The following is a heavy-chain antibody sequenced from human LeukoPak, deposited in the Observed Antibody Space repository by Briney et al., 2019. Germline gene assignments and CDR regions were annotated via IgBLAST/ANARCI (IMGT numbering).Heavy chain of an antibody. D-gene: IGHD6-13*01. CDR3: ATGRGSSWYFDY. J-gene: IGHJ4*02. CDR2: FDPEDGEK. Sequence: WASVKVSCKVSGYTLTELSMHWVRQAPGKGLEWMGGFDPEDGEKIYAQKFQGRVTMTEDTSTDTAYMELSSLRSEDTAVYYCATGRGSSWYFDYWGQGTLVTVSS. CDR1: GYTLTELS. V-gene: IGHV1-24*01.